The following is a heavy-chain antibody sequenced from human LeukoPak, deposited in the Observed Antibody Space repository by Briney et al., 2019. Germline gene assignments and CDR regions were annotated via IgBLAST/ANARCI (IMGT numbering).Heavy chain of an antibody. CDR1: GYTFTGYY. CDR3: ARDANIVVVPAAIWTNWFDP. Sequence: ASVKVSCNASGYTFTGYYMHWVRQAPGQGLEWMGWINPNSGGTNYAQKFQGRVTMTRDTSISTAYMELSRLRSDDAAVYYCARDANIVVVPAAIWTNWFDPWGQGTLVTVSS. CDR2: INPNSGGT. V-gene: IGHV1-2*02. J-gene: IGHJ5*02. D-gene: IGHD2-2*01.